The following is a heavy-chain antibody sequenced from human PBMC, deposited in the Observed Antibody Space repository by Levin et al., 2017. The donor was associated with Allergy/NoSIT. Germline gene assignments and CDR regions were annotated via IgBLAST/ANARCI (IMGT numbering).Heavy chain of an antibody. J-gene: IGHJ6*02. CDR1: GITFSDYY. CDR2: ISNTDATI. Sequence: PGGSLRLSCAASGITFSDYYMRWIRQAPGKGLEWISYISNTDATIYYADSVKGRFTISRDNAKNSLYLQMNSLRAEDTAVYYCARDQVGKYYYYGMDVWRQGTTVTVSS. D-gene: IGHD7-27*01. V-gene: IGHV3-11*01. CDR3: ARDQVGKYYYYGMDV.